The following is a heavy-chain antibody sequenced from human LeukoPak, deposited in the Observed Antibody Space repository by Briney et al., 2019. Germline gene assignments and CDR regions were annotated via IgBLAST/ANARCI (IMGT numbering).Heavy chain of an antibody. D-gene: IGHD2-15*01. CDR2: GFYSGST. CDR1: GGSISSYY. V-gene: IGHV4-59*01. Sequence: PSETLSLTCTVSGGSISSYYWSWIRQPPGKGLEWIGYGFYSGSTSYNPSLKSRVTILLDTSKNEVSLRLSSVTAADTAVYYCARYCGGGPCYWKAYDIWGQGTMVTVSS. CDR3: ARYCGGGPCYWKAYDI. J-gene: IGHJ3*02.